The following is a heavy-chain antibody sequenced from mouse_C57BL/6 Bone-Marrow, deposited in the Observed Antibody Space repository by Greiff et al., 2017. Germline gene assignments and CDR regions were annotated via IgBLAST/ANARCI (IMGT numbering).Heavy chain of an antibody. CDR3: ARGYYGSERGFAY. J-gene: IGHJ3*01. CDR1: GYTFTSYW. V-gene: IGHV1-59*01. D-gene: IGHD1-1*01. CDR2: IDPSDSYT. Sequence: QVQLQQPGAELVRPGTSVKLSCKASGYTFTSYWMHWVKQRPGQGLVWIGVIDPSDSYTNYNQKFKGKATLTVDTSSSTAYMQLSSLTTEDSAFYYCARGYYGSERGFAYWGQGTLVTVSA.